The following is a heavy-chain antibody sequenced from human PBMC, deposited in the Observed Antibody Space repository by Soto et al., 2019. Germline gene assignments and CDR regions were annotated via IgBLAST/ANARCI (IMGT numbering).Heavy chain of an antibody. D-gene: IGHD3-10*01. J-gene: IGHJ4*02. Sequence: PSETLSLTCAVYGGSFSGYYRSWIRQPPGKGLEWIGEINHSGSTNYNPSLKSRVTISVDTSKNQFSLKLSSVTAADTAVYYCARTRLKYYGSGNPHFDYWGQGTLVNVAS. V-gene: IGHV4-34*01. CDR2: INHSGST. CDR1: GGSFSGYY. CDR3: ARTRLKYYGSGNPHFDY.